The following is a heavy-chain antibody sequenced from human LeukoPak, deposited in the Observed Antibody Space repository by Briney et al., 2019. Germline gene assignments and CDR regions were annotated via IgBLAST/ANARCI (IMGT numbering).Heavy chain of an antibody. Sequence: ASVKVSCKASGGTFSSYAISWVRQAPGQGLEWMGGIIPIFGTANYAQKFQGRVTITADKSTSTAYMELSSLRSEDTAVYYCARLQPSLRGATFDYWGQGTLVTVSS. CDR2: IIPIFGTA. D-gene: IGHD3-10*01. V-gene: IGHV1-69*06. CDR3: ARLQPSLRGATFDY. CDR1: GGTFSSYA. J-gene: IGHJ4*02.